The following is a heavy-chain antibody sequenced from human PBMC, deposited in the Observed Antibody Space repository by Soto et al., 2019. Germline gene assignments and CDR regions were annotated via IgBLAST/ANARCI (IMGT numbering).Heavy chain of an antibody. CDR2: ISYDGSNK. V-gene: IGHV3-30*18. Sequence: PGGSLRLSCAASGFTFSSYGMHWVRQAPGKGLEWVAVISYDGSNKYYADSVKGRFTISRDNSKNTLYLQMNSLRAEDTAVYYCAKDRAYDFWSAYCSSWGQGTLVTVSS. CDR1: GFTFSSYG. D-gene: IGHD3-3*01. J-gene: IGHJ4*02. CDR3: AKDRAYDFWSAYCSS.